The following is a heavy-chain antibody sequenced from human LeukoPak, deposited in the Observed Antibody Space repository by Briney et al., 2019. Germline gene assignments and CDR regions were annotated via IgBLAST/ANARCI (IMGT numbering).Heavy chain of an antibody. Sequence: GGSLRLSCAVSGFSVSGYWMTWVGQAPGKGLEWVANIKQVGSEKNYVDSVKGRFTISRDNAENSLFLQMNSLRVEDTAVYYCAREWQGGIAAAGTRIEGDYWGQGTLVAISS. CDR3: AREWQGGIAAAGTRIEGDY. V-gene: IGHV3-7*01. D-gene: IGHD6-13*01. CDR1: GFSVSGYW. J-gene: IGHJ4*02. CDR2: IKQVGSEK.